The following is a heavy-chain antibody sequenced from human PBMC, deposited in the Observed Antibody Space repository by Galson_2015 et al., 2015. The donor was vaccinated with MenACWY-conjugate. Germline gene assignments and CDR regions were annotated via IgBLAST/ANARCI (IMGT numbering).Heavy chain of an antibody. Sequence: SLRLCCAASGFTFNRYWMHWVRQAPGMGLQWVSSISADGSVTNYADSVRGRFTLSRDNAKNTLYLQMNSLRGDDTAVDYCTRGNDSYARFDPWGQGTLVTVSS. J-gene: IGHJ5*02. D-gene: IGHD3-22*01. CDR2: ISADGSVT. CDR1: GFTFNRYW. V-gene: IGHV3-74*01. CDR3: TRGNDSYARFDP.